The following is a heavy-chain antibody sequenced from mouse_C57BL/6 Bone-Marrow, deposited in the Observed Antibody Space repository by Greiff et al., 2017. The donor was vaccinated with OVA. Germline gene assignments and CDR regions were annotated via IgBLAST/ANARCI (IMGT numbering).Heavy chain of an antibody. Sequence: EVKLVESGAELVRPGASVKLSCTASGFNIKDDYMHWVKQRPEQGLEWIGWLEPENGDTEYASKFQGKATITADTSSNTAYLQLSSLTSEDTAVYYCTSFYSNYVGWFAYWGQGTLVTVSA. CDR1: GFNIKDDY. CDR3: TSFYSNYVGWFAY. D-gene: IGHD2-5*01. V-gene: IGHV14-4*01. CDR2: LEPENGDT. J-gene: IGHJ3*01.